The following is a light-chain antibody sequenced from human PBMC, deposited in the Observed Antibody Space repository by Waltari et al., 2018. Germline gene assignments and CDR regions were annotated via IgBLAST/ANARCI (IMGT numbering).Light chain of an antibody. J-gene: IGKJ5*01. CDR1: QSLLHSNGYNY. V-gene: IGKV2-28*01. Sequence: DIVMTQSPLSLPVTPGEPASISCRSSQSLLHSNGYNYLDWYLQKPGQSPQLLIYLGSKPAFGVPDRFSGRGSGTDLTLKISRVEAEDVGVYYCMQALQTPDTFGQGTRLEIK. CDR3: MQALQTPDT. CDR2: LGS.